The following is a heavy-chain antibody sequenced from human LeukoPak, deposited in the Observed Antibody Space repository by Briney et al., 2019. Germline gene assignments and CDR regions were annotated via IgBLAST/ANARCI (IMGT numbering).Heavy chain of an antibody. CDR2: ISTYNGNT. Sequence: GASVKVSCKASGYTFINYGISWVRQAPGQGLEWMGWISTYNGNTNYAQKFQDRVTMTTDTSTITAYMELRSLRSDDTAVYYWARDRATWAYDKVHGYWGQGSLVTVSS. CDR3: ARDRATWAYDKVHGY. D-gene: IGHD5-24*01. J-gene: IGHJ4*02. CDR1: GYTFINYG. V-gene: IGHV1-18*01.